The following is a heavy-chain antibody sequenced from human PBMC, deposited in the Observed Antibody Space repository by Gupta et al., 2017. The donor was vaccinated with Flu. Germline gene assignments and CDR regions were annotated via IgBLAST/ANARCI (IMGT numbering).Heavy chain of an antibody. V-gene: IGHV3-33*01. Sequence: XVXLVESGGGVXXPGXSLRXXXXXXGXXXXXXXXXXVRQAPGKGLEWVAVIWYDGSNKYYADSVKGRFTISRDNSKNTLYLQMNSLRAEDTAVYYCARDTYDYGNFDYWGQGTLVTVSS. D-gene: IGHD4-17*01. J-gene: IGHJ4*02. CDR1: GXXXXXXX. CDR2: IWYDGSNK. CDR3: ARDTYDYGNFDY.